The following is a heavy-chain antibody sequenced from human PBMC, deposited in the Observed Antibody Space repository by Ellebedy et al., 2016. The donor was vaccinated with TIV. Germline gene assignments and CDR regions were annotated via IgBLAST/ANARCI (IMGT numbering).Heavy chain of an antibody. CDR1: GGSISSYY. CDR2: IYYSGST. CDR3: ARRLELGSYFDY. Sequence: GSLRLSCNVSGGSISSYYWSWIRQPPGKGLEWVGNIYYSGSTNYNPSLTSRVTISANTSKNQFPLKLSSVTAADTAVYYCARRLELGSYFDYWGQGTLVTVSS. V-gene: IGHV4-59*01. J-gene: IGHJ4*02. D-gene: IGHD1-7*01.